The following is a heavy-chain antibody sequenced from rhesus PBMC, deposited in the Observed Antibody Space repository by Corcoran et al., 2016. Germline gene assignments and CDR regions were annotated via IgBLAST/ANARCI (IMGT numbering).Heavy chain of an antibody. Sequence: QVQLQESGPGLVKPSETLSLTCAVSGGSISSGYYYWSWIRQPQGKGLEWIGFISVSSVSTYYNPSLKSRVTSSTDTSKNQFSLKLSSVTAADTAVYYCARGIAAAMGRDYWGQGVLVTVSS. V-gene: IGHV4S17*01. CDR1: GGSISSGYYY. CDR2: ISVSSVST. D-gene: IGHD6-25*01. CDR3: ARGIAAAMGRDY. J-gene: IGHJ4*01.